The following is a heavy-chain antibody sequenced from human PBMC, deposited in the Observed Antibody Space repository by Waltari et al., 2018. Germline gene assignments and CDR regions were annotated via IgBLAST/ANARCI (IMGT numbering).Heavy chain of an antibody. CDR1: GYTFTGYY. Sequence: QVQLVQSGAEVKKPGASVKVSCKASGYTFTGYYMHWVRQAPGQGLEWMGRINPNSGGTNYAQKFQGRVTMTRDTSISTAYRELSRLRSDDTAVYYCARDPPSGYDFPHFDYWGQGTLVTVSS. CDR2: INPNSGGT. CDR3: ARDPPSGYDFPHFDY. D-gene: IGHD5-12*01. J-gene: IGHJ4*02. V-gene: IGHV1-2*06.